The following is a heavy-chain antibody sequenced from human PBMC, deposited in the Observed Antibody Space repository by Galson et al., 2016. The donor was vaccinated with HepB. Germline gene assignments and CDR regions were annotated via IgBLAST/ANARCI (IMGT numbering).Heavy chain of an antibody. V-gene: IGHV6-1*01. J-gene: IGHJ6*02. D-gene: IGHD5-12*01. Sequence: CAISGDSVSSNSAAWNRIRQSPSRGLEWLGRTYYRSKWYIDYAVSVKSRITINPDTSKNQVSLQLNSVIPEDTAGYYCARQKSGYDRTGVLYYGMDVWGQGTTVTVSS. CDR1: GDSVSSNSAA. CDR2: TYYRSKWYI. CDR3: ARQKSGYDRTGVLYYGMDV.